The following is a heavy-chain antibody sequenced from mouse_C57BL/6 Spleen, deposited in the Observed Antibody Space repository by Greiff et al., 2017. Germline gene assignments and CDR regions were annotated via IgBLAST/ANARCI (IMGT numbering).Heavy chain of an antibody. CDR1: GYTFPSYG. V-gene: IGHV1-81*01. J-gene: IGHJ2*01. CDR3: ARRGLRSYYVDY. Sequence: VQLQQSGAELARPGASVKLSCKASGYTFPSYGISWVKQTPGQGLEWIGEIYPRSGNTYYNAKFKGKATLTAAKSSGTAYMELRSLTSEASAVDVCARRGLRSYYVDYWGQGTTLTVSS. CDR2: IYPRSGNT. D-gene: IGHD1-1*01.